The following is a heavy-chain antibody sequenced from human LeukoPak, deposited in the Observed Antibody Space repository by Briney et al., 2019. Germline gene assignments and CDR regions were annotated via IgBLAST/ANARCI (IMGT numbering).Heavy chain of an antibody. CDR2: IYYTGNT. CDR1: GGSISNYY. CDR3: AKTRVEYTGDDYYFDF. Sequence: PSETLSLTCSVSGGSISNYYWSWIRQPPGKGLEWIGYIYYTGNTNYNPSLQSRVTLSVDTSQNQFSLNLTSVTAADTAVYYCAKTRVEYTGDDYYFDFWGQGTLVSVSS. D-gene: IGHD6-6*01. V-gene: IGHV4-59*01. J-gene: IGHJ4*02.